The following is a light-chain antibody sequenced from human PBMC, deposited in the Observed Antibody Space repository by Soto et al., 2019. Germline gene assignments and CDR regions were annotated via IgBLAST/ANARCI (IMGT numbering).Light chain of an antibody. J-gene: IGLJ1*01. CDR3: AAWDASLNGYV. V-gene: IGLV1-44*01. CDR1: SSNIGSKT. Sequence: QSALTQPPSASGTPGQRVTISCSGGSSNIGSKTVNWYQQLPGTVPKLLIYNSYQRPSGVPDRFSGSKSGTSASLAISGLQSEDEADYYCAAWDASLNGYVFGAGTKVTVL. CDR2: NSY.